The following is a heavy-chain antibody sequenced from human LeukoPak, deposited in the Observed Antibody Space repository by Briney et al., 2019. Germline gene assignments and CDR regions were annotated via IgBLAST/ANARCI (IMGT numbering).Heavy chain of an antibody. CDR3: ARQTMVRGYGWFDP. V-gene: IGHV5-51*01. J-gene: IGHJ5*02. Sequence: GESLKISCKGSGYSFTNYWIGWVRQLPGKGLEWMGIIYPGDSDTRYSPSFQGQVTISADKSISTAYLQWSSLKASDTAMYYCARQTMVRGYGWFDPWGQGTLVTVSS. CDR2: IYPGDSDT. CDR1: GYSFTNYW. D-gene: IGHD3-10*01.